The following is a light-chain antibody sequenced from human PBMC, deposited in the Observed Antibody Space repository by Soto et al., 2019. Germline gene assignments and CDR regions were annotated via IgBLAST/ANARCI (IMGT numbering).Light chain of an antibody. V-gene: IGKV1-5*03. Sequence: DIQITQSPSILSASVGDRVTITCRASQSISSWLAWYQQKPGKAPNLLIHKASHLESGVPSRFSGSGSGTEFTLTISSLQPGDFATYYCQHYNTYPWTFGQRTKV. CDR3: QHYNTYPWT. CDR2: KAS. CDR1: QSISSW. J-gene: IGKJ1*01.